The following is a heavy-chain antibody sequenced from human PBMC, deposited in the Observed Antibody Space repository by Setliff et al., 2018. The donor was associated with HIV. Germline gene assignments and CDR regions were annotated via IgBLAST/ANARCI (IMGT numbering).Heavy chain of an antibody. D-gene: IGHD3-16*01. Sequence: GESLRLSCAASGFTFSTYGMHWVRQAPGKGLEWVAVIWYDGSNKYYADSVKGRFTISRDNSKNTLYVQMNSLRAEDTAVYYCAAGFNTYIFDYWGQGTLVTVSS. CDR2: IWYDGSNK. J-gene: IGHJ4*02. V-gene: IGHV3-33*01. CDR1: GFTFSTYG. CDR3: AAGFNTYIFDY.